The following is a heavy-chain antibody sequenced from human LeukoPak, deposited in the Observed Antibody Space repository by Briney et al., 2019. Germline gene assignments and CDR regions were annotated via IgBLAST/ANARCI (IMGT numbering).Heavy chain of an antibody. J-gene: IGHJ4*02. CDR1: GYSFTSYS. Sequence: GESLKISCKGSGYSFTSYSIGWVRQMPGKGLEWMGIIYPGDSDTRYSPSFQGQVTISADKSISTAYLQWSSLKASDTAMYYCARNYYDSSGYYQDFDYWGQGTLVTVSS. D-gene: IGHD3-22*01. V-gene: IGHV5-51*01. CDR2: IYPGDSDT. CDR3: ARNYYDSSGYYQDFDY.